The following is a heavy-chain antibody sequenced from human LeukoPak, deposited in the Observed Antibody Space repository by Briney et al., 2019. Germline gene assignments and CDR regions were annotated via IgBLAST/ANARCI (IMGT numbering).Heavy chain of an antibody. Sequence: GGSLRLSCAASGFTFSNSCMSWVRQAPGKGLEWLANITPDGTKKYYVDSVKGRFTISRDNGKNTLYLQINSLRADDTAVYYCAREQGSMIVVRTPNWYFDLWGRGSLVTVS. CDR3: AREQGSMIVVRTPNWYFDL. V-gene: IGHV3-7*01. J-gene: IGHJ2*01. D-gene: IGHD3-22*01. CDR2: ITPDGTKK. CDR1: GFTFSNSC.